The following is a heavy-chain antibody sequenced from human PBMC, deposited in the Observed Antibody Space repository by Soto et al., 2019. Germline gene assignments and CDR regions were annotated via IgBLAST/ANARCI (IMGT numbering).Heavy chain of an antibody. CDR1: GGSISSSSYY. Sequence: SETLSLTCTVSGGSISSSSYYWGWIRQPPGKGLEWIGSIYYSGSTYYNPSLKSRVTISVDTSKNQFSLKLISVTAADTAVYYCARHDGSLYYYYMDVWGKGTTVTVSS. CDR3: ARHDGSLYYYYMDV. V-gene: IGHV4-39*01. D-gene: IGHD6-13*01. CDR2: IYYSGST. J-gene: IGHJ6*03.